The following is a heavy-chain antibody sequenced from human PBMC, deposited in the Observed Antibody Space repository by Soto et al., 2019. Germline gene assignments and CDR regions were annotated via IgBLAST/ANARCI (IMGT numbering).Heavy chain of an antibody. J-gene: IGHJ5*02. CDR1: GFTFSSYW. Sequence: EVQLVESGGGLVQPGGSLGLSCAASGFTFSSYWMSWVRLAPGKGLGWVAHIKQSGSDRYYVDSVRGRFTISRDNAQNSLYLQMNSLRVEDTAMYYCASVKSWAVSPWGQGTLVTVSS. V-gene: IGHV3-7*01. D-gene: IGHD3-10*01. CDR3: ASVKSWAVSP. CDR2: IKQSGSDR.